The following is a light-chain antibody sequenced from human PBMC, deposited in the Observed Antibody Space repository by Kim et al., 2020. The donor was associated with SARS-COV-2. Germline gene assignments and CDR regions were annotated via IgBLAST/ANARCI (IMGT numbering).Light chain of an antibody. CDR3: QQYYSTPPT. Sequence: ATINCKSSQRVLYSSNNKNYLAWYQQKPGQPPKLLIYWASTRESGVPDRFSGSGSGTDFTLTISSLQAEDVAVYFCQQYYSTPPTFGQGTKVDIK. CDR1: QRVLYSSNNKNY. V-gene: IGKV4-1*01. J-gene: IGKJ1*01. CDR2: WAS.